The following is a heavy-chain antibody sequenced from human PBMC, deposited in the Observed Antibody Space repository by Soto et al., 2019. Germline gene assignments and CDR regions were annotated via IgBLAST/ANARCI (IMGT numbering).Heavy chain of an antibody. CDR3: DREYPYSIAAYYFDY. CDR2: IYYSGST. D-gene: IGHD6-6*01. CDR1: SGGMSSVDYS. V-gene: IGHV4-30-4*01. Sequence: PLSLTCTSSSGGMSSVDYSWSWIRQPPGKGLEWIGYIYYSGSTSYNPSLKSRVTISVDTSKNQFSLKLSSVTAADTAVYYCDREYPYSIAAYYFDYWGQGTLVTGSS. J-gene: IGHJ4*02.